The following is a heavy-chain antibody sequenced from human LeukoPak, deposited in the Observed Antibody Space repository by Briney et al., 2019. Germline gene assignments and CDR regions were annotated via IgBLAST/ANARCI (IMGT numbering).Heavy chain of an antibody. CDR2: IYYSGST. CDR3: ARASADYYGSGSTPFDY. Sequence: SETLSLTCTVSGGSISSYYWSWIRQPPGKGLEWIGYIYYSGSTNYNPSLKSRVTISVDTSKNQFSLKPSSVTAADTAVYYCARASADYYGSGSTPFDYWGQGTLVTVSS. J-gene: IGHJ4*02. V-gene: IGHV4-59*01. D-gene: IGHD3-10*01. CDR1: GGSISSYY.